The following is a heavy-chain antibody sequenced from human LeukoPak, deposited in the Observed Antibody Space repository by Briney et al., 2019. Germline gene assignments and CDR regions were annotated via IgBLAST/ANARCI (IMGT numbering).Heavy chain of an antibody. D-gene: IGHD3-16*01. V-gene: IGHV3-7*03. J-gene: IGHJ6*02. CDR3: ARGGGLDV. Sequence: GGSLRLSCAASGFTFSSYWMNWARQAPGEGLEWVASINHNGNVNYYVDSVKGRFTIPRDNAKNSLYLQRSNLRGEDTAVYFCARGGGLDVWGQGATVTVSS. CDR2: INHNGNVN. CDR1: GFTFSSYW.